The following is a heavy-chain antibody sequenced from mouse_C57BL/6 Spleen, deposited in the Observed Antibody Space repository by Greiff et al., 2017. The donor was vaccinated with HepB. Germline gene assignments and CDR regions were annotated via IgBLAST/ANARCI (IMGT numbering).Heavy chain of an antibody. J-gene: IGHJ1*03. CDR2: INPNNGGT. D-gene: IGHD1-1*01. CDR3: ANPYYGSSYWYFDV. Sequence: SGPELVKPGASVKMSCKASGYTFTDYNMHWVKQSHGKSLEWIGYINPNNGGTSYNQKFKGKATLTVNKSSSTAYMELRSLTSEDSAVYYCANPYYGSSYWYFDVWGTGTTVTVSS. CDR1: GYTFTDYN. V-gene: IGHV1-22*01.